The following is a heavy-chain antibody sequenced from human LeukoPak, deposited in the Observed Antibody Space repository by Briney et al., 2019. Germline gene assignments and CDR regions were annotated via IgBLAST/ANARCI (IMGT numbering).Heavy chain of an antibody. V-gene: IGHV1-8*03. CDR1: GYTFTSYD. Sequence: ASVKVSCKASGYTFTSYDINWVRQATGQGLEWMGWMNPNSGNTGYAQKFQGRVTITRNTSISTAYMELSSLRSDDTAVYYCAREERHGWFDPWGQGTLVTVSS. CDR2: MNPNSGNT. J-gene: IGHJ5*02. CDR3: AREERHGWFDP.